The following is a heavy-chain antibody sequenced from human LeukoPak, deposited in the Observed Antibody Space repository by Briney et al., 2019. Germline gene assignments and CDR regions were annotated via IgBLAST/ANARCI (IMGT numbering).Heavy chain of an antibody. CDR3: AKYISAHITMMVVVAVDY. CDR2: ISGSGGST. J-gene: IGHJ4*02. D-gene: IGHD3-22*01. Sequence: GGSLRLSCAASGFTFSSYAMSWVRQAPGKGLEWVSAISGSGGSTYYADSVKGRFTISRDNSKNTLYLQMNSLRAEDTAVYYCAKYISAHITMMVVVAVDYWGQGTLVTVSS. V-gene: IGHV3-23*01. CDR1: GFTFSSYA.